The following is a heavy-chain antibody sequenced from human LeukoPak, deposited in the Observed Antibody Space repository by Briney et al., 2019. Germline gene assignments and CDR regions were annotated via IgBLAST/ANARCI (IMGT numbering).Heavy chain of an antibody. CDR1: GFTFSSYA. Sequence: PGGSLRLSCAASGFTFSSYAMSWVRQAPGKGLEWVSAISGSGGSTYYADSVKGRFTISRDNSKNTLYLQMNHLEGRDPGGYLCSKDRTSYSSSWYGALDYWGQGTLVTVSS. CDR2: ISGSGGST. CDR3: SKDRTSYSSSWYGALDY. J-gene: IGHJ4*02. D-gene: IGHD6-13*01. V-gene: IGHV3-23*01.